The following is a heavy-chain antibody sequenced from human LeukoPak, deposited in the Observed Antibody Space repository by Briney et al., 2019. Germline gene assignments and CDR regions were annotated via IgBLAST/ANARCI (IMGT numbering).Heavy chain of an antibody. V-gene: IGHV1-3*01. J-gene: IGHJ6*02. CDR1: GYTFTSYA. CDR3: ARVKVQDHGIYYYGMDV. CDR2: INAGNGNT. D-gene: IGHD1-14*01. Sequence: ASVKVSCKASGYTFTSYAMHWVRQAPGQRLEWMGWINAGNGNTKYSQNFQGRVTITRDTSASTAYMELSSMRSEDTAVYYCARVKVQDHGIYYYGMDVWGQGTTVTVSS.